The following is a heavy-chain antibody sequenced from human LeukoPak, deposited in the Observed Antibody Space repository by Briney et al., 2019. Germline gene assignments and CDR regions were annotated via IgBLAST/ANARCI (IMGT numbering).Heavy chain of an antibody. Sequence: GASVKISFKASRYTFRGNYIHWLRQAPGQGLEWMGWIDANNGDTKSAQKFQGRVTMSRDTSISTAYMDLSSLSPDDAAVYYCARDPSSVTLYFFYYWGQGTLVTVSS. V-gene: IGHV1-2*02. CDR2: IDANNGDT. D-gene: IGHD4-11*01. CDR3: ARDPSSVTLYFFYY. CDR1: RYTFRGNY. J-gene: IGHJ4*02.